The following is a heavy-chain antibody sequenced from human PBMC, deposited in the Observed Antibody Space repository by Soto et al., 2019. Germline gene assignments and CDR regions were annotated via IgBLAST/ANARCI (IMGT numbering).Heavy chain of an antibody. CDR1: RFTFSYYA. J-gene: IGHJ3*02. V-gene: IGHV3-30*04. CDR3: VRTKAVAGHDAFGM. Sequence: AGGSLRLSCAASRFTFSYYAMHWIRQAPGKGLEWMAVILSDGSKQYYAESVKGRFTISRDNSKSTLYLQMNSLRVEDTAVYYCVRTKAVAGHDAFGMWGEETIVTVSS. CDR2: ILSDGSKQ. D-gene: IGHD6-19*01.